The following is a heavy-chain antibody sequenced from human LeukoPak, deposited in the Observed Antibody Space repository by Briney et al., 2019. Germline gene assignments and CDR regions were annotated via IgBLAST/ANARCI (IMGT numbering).Heavy chain of an antibody. CDR2: ISGSGGSP. J-gene: IGHJ6*03. V-gene: IGHV3-23*01. CDR3: AKGGGGRLIYYYYMDV. Sequence: GGSLRLSCAASGFTFSSYSMSWVRQAPGKGLEWVSSISGSGGSPYYADSVKGRFTISRDNSKNTLYLQMNSLRTEDMALYYCAKGGGGRLIYYYYMDVWGKGTTVTISS. D-gene: IGHD3-16*01. CDR1: GFTFSSYS.